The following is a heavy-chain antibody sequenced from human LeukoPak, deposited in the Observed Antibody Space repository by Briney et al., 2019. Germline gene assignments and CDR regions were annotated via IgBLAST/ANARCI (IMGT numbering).Heavy chain of an antibody. CDR1: GLTFSDDY. D-gene: IGHD3-22*01. CDR3: ARVVAYFDSDGYIDAFDL. J-gene: IGHJ3*01. Sequence: GGSLRLSCAASGLTFSDDYMIWIRQAPGKGLEWVSYISGGSTTIDYADSVKGRCTISRDNAKNSLSLQMNSLTAEDTAVYYCARVVAYFDSDGYIDAFDLWGLGTVVTISS. V-gene: IGHV3-11*01. CDR2: ISGGSTTI.